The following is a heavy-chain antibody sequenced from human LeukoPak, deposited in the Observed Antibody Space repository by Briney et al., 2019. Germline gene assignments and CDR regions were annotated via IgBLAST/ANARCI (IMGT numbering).Heavy chain of an antibody. Sequence: GGSLRLSCAGSGFTFSSYWMSWVRQAPGKGLEWVASIKRDGSEEYYVDSVKGRFTVSRDNAKNSLYLQMSSLRAEDTAVYYCARLTWICTDGVCYTGFEYWGQGTLVTVSS. CDR2: IKRDGSEE. CDR1: GFTFSSYW. D-gene: IGHD2-8*01. V-gene: IGHV3-7*01. CDR3: ARLTWICTDGVCYTGFEY. J-gene: IGHJ4*02.